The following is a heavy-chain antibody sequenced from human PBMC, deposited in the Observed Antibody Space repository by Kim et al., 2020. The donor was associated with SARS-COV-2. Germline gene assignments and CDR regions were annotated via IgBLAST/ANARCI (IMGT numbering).Heavy chain of an antibody. J-gene: IGHJ5*02. Sequence: ASVKVSCKASGYTFSNYAIHWVRQAPGQSLEWMGWINAGNGNTKYSQSLQGRVTITRDTSATTAYMELTSLTSEDTALYYCARGAVADTAGGTNWFDPWGQGTLVIVSS. V-gene: IGHV1-3*01. D-gene: IGHD6-19*01. CDR2: INAGNGNT. CDR3: ARGAVADTAGGTNWFDP. CDR1: GYTFSNYA.